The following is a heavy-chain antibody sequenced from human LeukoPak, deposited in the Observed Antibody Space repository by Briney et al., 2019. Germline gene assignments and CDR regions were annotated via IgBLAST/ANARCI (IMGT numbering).Heavy chain of an antibody. D-gene: IGHD3-22*01. Sequence: SETLSLTCTVSGGSISSGDYYWSWIRQPPGEGLEWIGYIYYSGSTYYNPSLKSPVTISVDTSKNQFSLKLSSVTAADTAVYYCARASYYYDSSGYYRAHFDYWGQGTLVTVSS. J-gene: IGHJ4*02. CDR2: IYYSGST. V-gene: IGHV4-30-4*01. CDR1: GGSISSGDYY. CDR3: ARASYYYDSSGYYRAHFDY.